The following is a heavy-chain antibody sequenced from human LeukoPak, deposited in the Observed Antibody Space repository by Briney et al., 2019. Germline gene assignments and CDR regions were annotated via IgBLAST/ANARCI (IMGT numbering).Heavy chain of an antibody. Sequence: GGSLRLSCAASGFPFSNYWMHWVRQAPGKGLVWVSRVNSDGSTTNYADSVKGRFTISRDNAKNSLYLQMNSLRDEDTAVYYCARSYSFDYWGQGTLVTVSS. CDR3: ARSYSFDY. J-gene: IGHJ4*02. D-gene: IGHD2-21*01. V-gene: IGHV3-74*01. CDR1: GFPFSNYW. CDR2: VNSDGSTT.